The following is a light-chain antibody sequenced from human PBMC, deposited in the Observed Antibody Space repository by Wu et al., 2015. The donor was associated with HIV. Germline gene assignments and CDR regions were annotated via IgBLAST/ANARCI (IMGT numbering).Light chain of an antibody. CDR2: GAA. J-gene: IGKJ4*01. CDR3: QLYGHSLL. Sequence: EIVLTQSPDTLSLSPGERVTLSCRASLSVNSNYLAWYQQKPGQAPRLLIFGAANRATGIPDRFSGSGSGADFTLTISRLEPEDFAVYFCQLYGHSLLFGGGSKLEIK. CDR1: LSVNSNY. V-gene: IGKV3-20*01.